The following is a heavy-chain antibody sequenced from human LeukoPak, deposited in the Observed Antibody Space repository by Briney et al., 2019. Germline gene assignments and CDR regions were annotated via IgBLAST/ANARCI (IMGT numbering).Heavy chain of an antibody. CDR3: ARGIEATPNSFDP. J-gene: IGHJ5*02. CDR2: MNTDGSRV. D-gene: IGHD2-15*01. CDR1: GFTFSSSW. Sequence: GGSLRLSCAASGFTFSSSWMNWVRQVSGKRLEWLAVMNTDGSRVAYADSVKGRFTISRDNAKNSLYLQMNSPRAEDTAIYYCARGIEATPNSFDPWGQGTLVTVSS. V-gene: IGHV3-7*01.